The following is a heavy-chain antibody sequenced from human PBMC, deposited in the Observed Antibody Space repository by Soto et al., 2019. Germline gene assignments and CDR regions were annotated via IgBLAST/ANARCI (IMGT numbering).Heavy chain of an antibody. J-gene: IGHJ6*02. CDR1: GGTFSSYA. Sequence: SVKVSCKASGGTFSSYAISWVRQAPGQGLEWMGGIIPIFGTANYAQKFQGRVTITADESTSTAYMELSSLRSEDTAVYYCAXXXYSGXSVVGDYYYYYGMDVWGQGTTVTVXX. CDR2: IIPIFGTA. CDR3: AXXXYSGXSVVGDYYYYYGMDV. D-gene: IGHD1-26*01. V-gene: IGHV1-69*13.